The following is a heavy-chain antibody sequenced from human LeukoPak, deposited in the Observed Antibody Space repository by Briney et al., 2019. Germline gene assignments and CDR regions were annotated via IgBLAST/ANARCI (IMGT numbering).Heavy chain of an antibody. CDR1: GGSFSGYY. V-gene: IGHV4-34*01. J-gene: IGHJ4*02. D-gene: IGHD5-12*01. CDR3: ARGGGQWLRSYYFDY. CDR2: INHSGNT. Sequence: SETLSLTCAVYGGSFSGYYWTWIRQSQGKGLEWIGEINHSGNTNYNPSLKSRVTISVDTSKKQFSLTVRSVTAADTAVYYRARGGGQWLRSYYFDYWGQGALVTVSS.